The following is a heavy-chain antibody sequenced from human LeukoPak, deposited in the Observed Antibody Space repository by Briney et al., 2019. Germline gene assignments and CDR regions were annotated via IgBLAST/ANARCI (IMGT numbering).Heavy chain of an antibody. D-gene: IGHD3-22*01. V-gene: IGHV3-49*03. CDR3: TRDTVYYDSTD. J-gene: IGHJ4*02. CDR1: GFTFCDYA. CDR2: IRSKTYRGTT. Sequence: GGSLRLSCTASGFTFCDYAMSWFRQAPGKGLEWVGFIRSKTYRGTTEYAASVKGRFTISRDDSKSIAYLQMDSLKTEDTAVYYCTRDTVYYDSTDWGQGTLVTVSS.